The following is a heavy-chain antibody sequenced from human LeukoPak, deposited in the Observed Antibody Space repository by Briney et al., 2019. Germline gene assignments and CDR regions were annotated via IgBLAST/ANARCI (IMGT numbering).Heavy chain of an antibody. CDR3: ARLGLSESSSWYPGRGPSYMDV. D-gene: IGHD6-13*01. CDR2: IYYSGST. CDR1: GGSISSSSYY. Sequence: SETLSLTCTVSGGSISSSSYYWGWIRQPPGKGLEWIGSIYYSGSTYYNPSLKSRVTISVDRSKNQFSLKLSSVTAADTAVYYCARLGLSESSSWYPGRGPSYMDVWGKGTTVTVSS. J-gene: IGHJ6*03. V-gene: IGHV4-39*07.